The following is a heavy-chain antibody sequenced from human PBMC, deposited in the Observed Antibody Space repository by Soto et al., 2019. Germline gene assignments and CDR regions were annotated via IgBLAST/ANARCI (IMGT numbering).Heavy chain of an antibody. D-gene: IGHD2-2*02. CDR1: GYSFTSYW. CDR2: IYPGDSDT. CDR3: ARLCSSASCYTNYYYYGRDV. V-gene: IGHV5-51*01. Sequence: PGESVKISCKGSGYSFTSYWNGWVRQMPGKSLEWMGIIYPGDSDTRYSPSFQGQVTNSADKSISTAYLQWSSLKASDTAMYYSARLCSSASCYTNYYYYGRDVWGQRTTVTASS. J-gene: IGHJ6*02.